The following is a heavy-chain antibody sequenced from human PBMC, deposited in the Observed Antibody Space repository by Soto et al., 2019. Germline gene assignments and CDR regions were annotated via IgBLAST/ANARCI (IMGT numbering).Heavy chain of an antibody. CDR1: GFTFSSYA. J-gene: IGHJ6*03. CDR3: AKVSNRYYYYYMDV. V-gene: IGHV3-23*01. Sequence: GGSLRLSCAASGFTFSSYAMSWVRQAPGKGLEWVSAISGSGGSTYYADSVKGRFTISRDNSKNTLYLQMNSLRAEDTAVYYCAKVSNRYYYYYMDVWGKGTTVTVSS. CDR2: ISGSGGST.